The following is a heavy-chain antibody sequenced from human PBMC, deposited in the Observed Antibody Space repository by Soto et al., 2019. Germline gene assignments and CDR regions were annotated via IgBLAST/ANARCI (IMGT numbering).Heavy chain of an antibody. J-gene: IGHJ5*02. Sequence: QVQLVQSGAAVKKPGASVKVSCKASGYTFTSYGISWVRQAPGQGLEWMGWISAYNGNTNYAQKLQGRVTMTTDTSTSTAYRERRSLRSDDTAVYYCARDGSGYSSSWGNINWFDPWGQGTLVTVSS. CDR1: GYTFTSYG. V-gene: IGHV1-18*01. D-gene: IGHD6-13*01. CDR2: ISAYNGNT. CDR3: ARDGSGYSSSWGNINWFDP.